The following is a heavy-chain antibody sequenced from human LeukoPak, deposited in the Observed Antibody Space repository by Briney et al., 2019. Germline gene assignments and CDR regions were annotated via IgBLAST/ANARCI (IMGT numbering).Heavy chain of an antibody. CDR2: IRYDGSNK. V-gene: IGHV3-30*02. D-gene: IGHD3-10*01. Sequence: GGSLRLSCAASGFTFSSYWMSWVRQAPGKGLEWVAFIRYDGSNKYYADSVKGRFTISRDNAKNSLYLQMNSLRAEDTAMYYCARDGWFGDNNWFDPWGQGTLVTVSS. J-gene: IGHJ5*02. CDR3: ARDGWFGDNNWFDP. CDR1: GFTFSSYW.